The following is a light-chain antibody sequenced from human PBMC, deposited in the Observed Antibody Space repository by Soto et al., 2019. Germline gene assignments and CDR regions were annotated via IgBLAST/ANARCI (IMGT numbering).Light chain of an antibody. J-gene: IGKJ4*01. V-gene: IGKV3-11*01. CDR2: DAS. CDR1: QSVSSY. Sequence: EIVLTQSPATLSLSPGERATLSCMASQSVSSYLAWYQQKPGQAPRLLIYDASNGATGIPARFSGSGSGTDFTLTISSLEPEDFAVYYCQQRSNWPPLTFGGGTKVEIK. CDR3: QQRSNWPPLT.